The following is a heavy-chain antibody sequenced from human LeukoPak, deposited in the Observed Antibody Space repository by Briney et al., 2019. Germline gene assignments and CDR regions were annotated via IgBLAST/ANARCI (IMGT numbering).Heavy chain of an antibody. Sequence: SETLSLTCTVSGDSISSYYWSWIRQPPGKGLEWIGYIYYSGSTNYNPSLKSRVIISVDTSKNQFSLKLSSVTAADTAVYYCARGGPTYYFDYWGQGTLVTVSS. CDR2: IYYSGST. J-gene: IGHJ4*02. D-gene: IGHD3-16*01. CDR1: GDSISSYY. CDR3: ARGGPTYYFDY. V-gene: IGHV4-59*01.